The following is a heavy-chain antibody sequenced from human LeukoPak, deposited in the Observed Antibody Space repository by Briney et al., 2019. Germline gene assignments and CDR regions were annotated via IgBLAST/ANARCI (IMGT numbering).Heavy chain of an antibody. Sequence: PGGSLRLSCAASGFSFSGSAIHWVRQASGKGLEWVGRIRNRANSYATTYAASVKGRFTISRDDSKNTAYLQMNSLKTADTAVYYCGHNSYYIDVWAKGTTVTVSS. V-gene: IGHV3-73*01. CDR2: IRNRANSYAT. J-gene: IGHJ6*03. CDR1: GFSFSGSA. D-gene: IGHD5-24*01. CDR3: GHNSYYIDV.